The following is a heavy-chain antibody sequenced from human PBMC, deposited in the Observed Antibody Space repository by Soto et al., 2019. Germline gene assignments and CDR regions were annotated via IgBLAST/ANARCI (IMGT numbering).Heavy chain of an antibody. Sequence: ASVKVSFKASGYTFTSYAMHWLRQAPGQRLEWMGWINAGNGNTRYSQKFQGRVTITRDTSASTAYMELSSLRSEDTAVYYCARGAIAASYWFDPWGQGTLVTVSS. CDR1: GYTFTSYA. D-gene: IGHD6-6*01. CDR3: ARGAIAASYWFDP. CDR2: INAGNGNT. V-gene: IGHV1-3*01. J-gene: IGHJ5*02.